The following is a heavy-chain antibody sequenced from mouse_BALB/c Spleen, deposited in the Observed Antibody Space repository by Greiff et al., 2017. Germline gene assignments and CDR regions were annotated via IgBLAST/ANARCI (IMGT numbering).Heavy chain of an antibody. D-gene: IGHD1-1*01. CDR2: ISSGSSTI. V-gene: IGHV5-17*02. CDR3: ARDYGSSYGAMDY. Sequence: VESGGGSVQPGGSRKLSCAASGFTFSSFGMHWVRQAPEKGLGWVAYISSGSSTIYYADTVKGRFTISRDNPKNTLFLQMTSLRSEDTAMYYCARDYGSSYGAMDYWGQGTSVTVSS. CDR1: GFTFSSFG. J-gene: IGHJ4*01.